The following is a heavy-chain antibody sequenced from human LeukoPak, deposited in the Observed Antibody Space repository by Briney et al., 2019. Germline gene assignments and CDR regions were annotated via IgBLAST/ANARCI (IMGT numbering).Heavy chain of an antibody. CDR3: ARAKLDSNPDY. CDR1: GYTFTSYD. Sequence: GASVKVSCKASGYTFTSYDINWVRQATGQGLEWMGWMNPNSGNTGYAQKFQGRVTITADKSTSTAYMELSSLRSEDTAVYYCARAKLDSNPDYWGQGTLVTVSS. V-gene: IGHV1-8*01. J-gene: IGHJ4*02. CDR2: MNPNSGNT. D-gene: IGHD3-9*01.